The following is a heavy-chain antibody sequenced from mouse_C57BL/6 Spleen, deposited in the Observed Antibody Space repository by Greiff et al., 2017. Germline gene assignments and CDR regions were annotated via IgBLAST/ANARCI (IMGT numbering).Heavy chain of an antibody. Sequence: VQLQQSGPGMVKPSQSLSLTCTVTGYSITSGYDWHWIRHFPGNKLEWMGYISYSGSTNYNPSLKSRISITHDTSKNHFFLKLNSVTTEDTATYYCASKGYYSWCAYWGQGTLVTVSA. CDR1: GYSITSGYD. D-gene: IGHD2-1*01. J-gene: IGHJ3*01. CDR2: ISYSGST. V-gene: IGHV3-1*01. CDR3: ASKGYYSWCAY.